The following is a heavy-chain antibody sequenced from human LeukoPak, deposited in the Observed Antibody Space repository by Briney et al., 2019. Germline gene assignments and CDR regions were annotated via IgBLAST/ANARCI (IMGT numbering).Heavy chain of an antibody. J-gene: IGHJ4*02. CDR3: ARGQGASWDTAMVTDH. CDR1: GYTFTSHG. CDR2: ISTYNGNT. V-gene: IGHV1-18*01. D-gene: IGHD5-18*01. Sequence: ASVKVSCKASGYTFTSHGISWMRQAPGQGLEWIGWISTYNGNTNYAQKFQGRVTMTTDTSTTTAYMELRSLRSDDTAVYYCARGQGASWDTAMVTDHWGQGTLVTVSS.